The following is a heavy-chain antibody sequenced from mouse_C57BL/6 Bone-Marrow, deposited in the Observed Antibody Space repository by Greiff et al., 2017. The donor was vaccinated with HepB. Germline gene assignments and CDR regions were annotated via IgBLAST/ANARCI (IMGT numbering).Heavy chain of an antibody. CDR3: ARQIYYGTPYAMDY. D-gene: IGHD2-1*01. CDR1: GFTFSDYY. Sequence: EVKLMESGGGLVQPGGSLKLSCAASGFTFSDYYMYWVRQTPEKRLEWVAYISNGGGSTYYPDTVKGRFTISRDNAKNTLYLQMSRLKSEDTAMYYCARQIYYGTPYAMDYWGQGTSVTVSS. J-gene: IGHJ4*01. CDR2: ISNGGGST. V-gene: IGHV5-12*01.